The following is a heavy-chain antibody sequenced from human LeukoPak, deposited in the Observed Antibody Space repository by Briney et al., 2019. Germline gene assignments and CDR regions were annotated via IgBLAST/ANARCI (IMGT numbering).Heavy chain of an antibody. CDR2: INPNSGGT. D-gene: IGHD6-19*01. J-gene: IGHJ5*02. CDR3: AREKSIAVAGTRLGFDP. V-gene: IGHV1-2*02. Sequence: ASVKVSCKASGYTFTGYYMHWVRQAPGQGLEWMGWINPNSGGTNYAQKFQGRVTMTRDTSISTAYMELSRLGSDDTAVYYCAREKSIAVAGTRLGFDPWGQGTLVTVSS. CDR1: GYTFTGYY.